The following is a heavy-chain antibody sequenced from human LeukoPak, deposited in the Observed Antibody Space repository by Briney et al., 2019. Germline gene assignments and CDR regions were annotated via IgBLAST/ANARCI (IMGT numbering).Heavy chain of an antibody. D-gene: IGHD3-16*01. V-gene: IGHV3-7*01. CDR2: INQDGSAK. CDR3: MPGGSDSDY. CDR1: GFTFSSYA. J-gene: IGHJ4*02. Sequence: PGGSLRLSCAASGFTFSSYAMHWVRQAPGKGLEWVANINQDGSAKFYVDSVRGRFTISRDNARNSVYLQMDSLRAEDTALYYCMPGGSDSDYWGQGTLVTVSS.